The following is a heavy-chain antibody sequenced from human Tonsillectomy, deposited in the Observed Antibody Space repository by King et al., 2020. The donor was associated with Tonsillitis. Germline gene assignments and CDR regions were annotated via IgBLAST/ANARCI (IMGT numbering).Heavy chain of an antibody. CDR1: GFTFSSYA. CDR2: ISGSGGST. Sequence: EVQLVESGGGLIQPGGSLRLSCAASGFTFSSYAMNWVRQAPGKGLEWVSGISGSGGSTYYADSVEGRFAISRDNSQNTLYLQMNSLRAEDTAIYYCAKDRDFWSPHGMDVWGQGTTVTVSS. CDR3: AKDRDFWSPHGMDV. V-gene: IGHV3-23*04. J-gene: IGHJ6*02. D-gene: IGHD3-3*01.